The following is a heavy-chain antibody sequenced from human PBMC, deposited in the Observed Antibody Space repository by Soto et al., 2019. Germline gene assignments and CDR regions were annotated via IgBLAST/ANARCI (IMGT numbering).Heavy chain of an antibody. CDR3: ATWAIAVGGEGF. Sequence: LRLSCTASGFTVSDYSVNWVRQAPGKGLEWISYISSAGDLILYADSVKGRFTIARDIAKNSLYLQMDSLRDEDSAVYYCATWAIAVGGEGFWGKGTLVTVSS. CDR1: GFTVSDYS. V-gene: IGHV3-48*02. J-gene: IGHJ4*02. CDR2: ISSAGDLI. D-gene: IGHD2-21*01.